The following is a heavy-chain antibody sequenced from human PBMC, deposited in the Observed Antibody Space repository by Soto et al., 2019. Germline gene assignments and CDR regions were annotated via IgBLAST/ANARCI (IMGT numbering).Heavy chain of an antibody. V-gene: IGHV1-18*01. D-gene: IGHD2-2*01. J-gene: IGHJ6*03. CDR1: GSASASDG. CDR2: ISAYNGNT. CDR3: ARGGVVVVTAAKSSYYYYMEV. Sequence: SVKVACKASGSASASDGISCVRPAPGQGIDCVGCISAYNGNTNYAQKLQGRVNMTTDPSTSTAYMELRSLRSDDTAVYYCARGGVVVVTAAKSSYYYYMEVWGKGTTVTVSS.